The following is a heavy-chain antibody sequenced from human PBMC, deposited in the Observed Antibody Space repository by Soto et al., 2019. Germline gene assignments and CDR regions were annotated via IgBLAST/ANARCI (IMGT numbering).Heavy chain of an antibody. Sequence: QVQLVESGGGVVQPGRSLRLSCAASGFTFSSYGMHWVRQAPGKGLEWVAVISYDGSNKYYADSVKGRFTICRDNSKNSLYLQVKRLRAEDTAVYYCAKDHSYYDILTGDYGYYDGMDVWGQGTTVTVAS. CDR2: ISYDGSNK. J-gene: IGHJ6*02. CDR1: GFTFSSYG. CDR3: AKDHSYYDILTGDYGYYDGMDV. D-gene: IGHD3-9*01. V-gene: IGHV3-30*18.